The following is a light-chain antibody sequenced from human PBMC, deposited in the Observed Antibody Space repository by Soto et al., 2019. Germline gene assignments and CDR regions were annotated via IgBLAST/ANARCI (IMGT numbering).Light chain of an antibody. CDR2: DVS. CDR1: SSDVGAYNY. CDR3: SSYTSATTYV. Sequence: QSALTQPASVSGSPGQSITISCTGTSSDVGAYNYDSGYQQYPGEAPRVIIYDVSNRPAGVSNRFSGSKSGNTASLNISGRQSQDEAHYYCSSYTSATTYVFGTGTKLTVL. J-gene: IGLJ1*01. V-gene: IGLV2-14*01.